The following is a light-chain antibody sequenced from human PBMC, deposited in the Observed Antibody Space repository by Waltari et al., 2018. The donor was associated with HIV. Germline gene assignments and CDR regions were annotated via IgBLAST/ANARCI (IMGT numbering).Light chain of an antibody. V-gene: IGLV3-27*01. J-gene: IGLJ3*02. Sequence: SYELTQPSSVSVSPGQTARITCSGDVLKKKYARWFQQKPGQAPVLVIYKDSERPAGIPELFSGSSSGTTVTLTISGAQVEDEAHYYCYSAADNDLRVFGGGTKLTVL. CDR1: VLKKKY. CDR3: YSAADNDLRV. CDR2: KDS.